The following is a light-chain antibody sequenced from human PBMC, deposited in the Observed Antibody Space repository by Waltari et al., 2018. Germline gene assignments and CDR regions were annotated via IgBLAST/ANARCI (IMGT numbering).Light chain of an antibody. CDR2: ESS. Sequence: QSALTQPASLSASPGPSITISCPGTGRDVGNYNLASCDQHHPGKAPKLLIYESSKRPSGVSSRFSASKSANTASLTISGLQADDEADYYCCSYAGRSTPVVLGGGTKVTVL. CDR3: CSYAGRSTPVV. V-gene: IGLV2-23*01. J-gene: IGLJ2*01. CDR1: GRDVGNYNL.